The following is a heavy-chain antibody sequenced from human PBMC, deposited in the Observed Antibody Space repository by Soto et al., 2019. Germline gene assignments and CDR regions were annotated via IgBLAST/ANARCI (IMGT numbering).Heavy chain of an antibody. CDR2: ISSSGSTI. Sequence: GGSLRLSCAASGFTFSLYEMNWLRQAPGKWLEWISYISSSGSTIYYADSVKGRFTISGDNAKNSLFLQMSSLRAEDTAVYFCARDGYGDPYYYYAMDVWGQGXTVTVYS. J-gene: IGHJ6*02. V-gene: IGHV3-48*03. CDR1: GFTFSLYE. CDR3: ARDGYGDPYYYYAMDV. D-gene: IGHD4-17*01.